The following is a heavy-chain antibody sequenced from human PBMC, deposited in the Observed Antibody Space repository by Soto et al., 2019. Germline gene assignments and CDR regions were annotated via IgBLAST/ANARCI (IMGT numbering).Heavy chain of an antibody. D-gene: IGHD2-15*01. V-gene: IGHV3-23*01. CDR1: GFTFSSYG. CDR2: ISGGGGST. CDR3: AKDGEIVVVVAASPGFDY. Sequence: GGSLRLSCAASGFTFSSYGMHWVRQAPGKGLEWVSAISGGGGSTYYADSVKGRFTISRDNSKNTLYLQMNSLRAEDTAVYYCAKDGEIVVVVAASPGFDYWGQGTLVTVSS. J-gene: IGHJ4*02.